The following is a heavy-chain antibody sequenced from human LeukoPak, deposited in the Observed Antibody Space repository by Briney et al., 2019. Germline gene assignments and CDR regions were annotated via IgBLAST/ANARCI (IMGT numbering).Heavy chain of an antibody. V-gene: IGHV1-24*01. CDR3: ATRQSSGWYNDY. CDR1: GYTLTELS. J-gene: IGHJ4*02. Sequence: ASVKVSCKVSGYTLTELSMHWVRQAPGKGLEWMGGFDPEDGETIYAQKFQGRVTMTEDTSTDTAYMELSSLRSEDTAVYYCATRQSSGWYNDYWGQGTLSPSPQ. CDR2: FDPEDGET. D-gene: IGHD6-19*01.